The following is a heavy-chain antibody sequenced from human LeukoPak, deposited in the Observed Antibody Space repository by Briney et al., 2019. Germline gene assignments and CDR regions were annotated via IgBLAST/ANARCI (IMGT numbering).Heavy chain of an antibody. J-gene: IGHJ1*01. Sequence: GGSLRLSCAASGFTVSSNYMSWVRQAPGKGLEWVSVFYSGGNTYYADSVKGRFTTSRDNSKNTQYLQMNSLRAEDTAVYYCARSSDAIIYFQHWGQGTLVTVSS. CDR3: ARSSDAIIYFQH. V-gene: IGHV3-53*01. D-gene: IGHD3-9*01. CDR2: FYSGGNT. CDR1: GFTVSSNY.